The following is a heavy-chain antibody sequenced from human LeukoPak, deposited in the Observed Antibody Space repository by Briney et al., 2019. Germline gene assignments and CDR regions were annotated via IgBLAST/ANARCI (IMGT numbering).Heavy chain of an antibody. D-gene: IGHD6-19*01. Sequence: GGSLRPSCAASGFTFSSYAMHWVRQAPGKGLEWVAVISYDGSNKYYADSVKGRFTISRDNSKNTLYLQMNSLRAEDTAVYYCAKGQAVAGTNTWAWGQGTLVTVSS. V-gene: IGHV3-30*04. CDR2: ISYDGSNK. CDR1: GFTFSSYA. J-gene: IGHJ5*02. CDR3: AKGQAVAGTNTWA.